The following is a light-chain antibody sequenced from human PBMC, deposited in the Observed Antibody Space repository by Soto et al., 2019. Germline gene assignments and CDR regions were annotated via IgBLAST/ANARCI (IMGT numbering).Light chain of an antibody. CDR2: STD. CDR1: TGAVTSGHY. Sequence: QAVVTQEPSLTVSPGGTVTLTCASSTGAVTSGHYTNWLQQKPGQAPRALIYSTDTKHSWTPARFSGSLLGGKAALTLSGAQHEDEADYYCLLYYGGAVIFGGGTKLTVL. CDR3: LLYYGGAVI. V-gene: IGLV7-43*01. J-gene: IGLJ2*01.